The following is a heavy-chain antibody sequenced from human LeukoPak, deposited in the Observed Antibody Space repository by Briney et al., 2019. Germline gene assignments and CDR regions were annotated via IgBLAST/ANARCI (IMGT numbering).Heavy chain of an antibody. D-gene: IGHD3-10*01. Sequence: RASVKVSCKASGYTFTGYYMHWVRQAPGQGLEWMGWINPNSGGTNYAQKFQGRVTMTRDTSISTAYMELSRLGSDDTAVYYCARGSTYYYGSANWFDPWGQGTLVTVSS. V-gene: IGHV1-2*02. CDR1: GYTFTGYY. J-gene: IGHJ5*02. CDR3: ARGSTYYYGSANWFDP. CDR2: INPNSGGT.